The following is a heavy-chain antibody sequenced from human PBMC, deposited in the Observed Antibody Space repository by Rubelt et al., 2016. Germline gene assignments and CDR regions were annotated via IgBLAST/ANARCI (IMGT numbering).Heavy chain of an antibody. CDR1: GYSFKRYA. V-gene: IGHV1-69*13. J-gene: IGHJ6*02. D-gene: IGHD1-7*01. CDR3: ARDVGRWTGTTYYYYGMDV. Sequence: QVQLVQSGAEVKEPGASIKVSCKTSGYSFKRYAISWVRQAPGQGLEWMGWIIPIFGTANYAQKFQGRVTITADESTSTAYMELSSLRSEDTAVYYCARDVGRWTGTTYYYYGMDVWGQGTTVTVSS. CDR2: IIPIFGTA.